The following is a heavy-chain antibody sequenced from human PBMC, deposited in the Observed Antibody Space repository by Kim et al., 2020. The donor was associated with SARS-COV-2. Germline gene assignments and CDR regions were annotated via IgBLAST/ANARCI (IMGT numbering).Heavy chain of an antibody. D-gene: IGHD5-18*01. CDR3: ARSAMVGLYYFDY. V-gene: IGHV3-30*04. Sequence: GGSLRLSCAASGFTFSSYAMHWVRQAPGKGLEWVAVISYDGSNKYYADSVKGRFTISRDNSKNTLYLQMNSLRAEDTAVYYCARSAMVGLYYFDYWGQGTLVTVSS. CDR2: ISYDGSNK. J-gene: IGHJ4*02. CDR1: GFTFSSYA.